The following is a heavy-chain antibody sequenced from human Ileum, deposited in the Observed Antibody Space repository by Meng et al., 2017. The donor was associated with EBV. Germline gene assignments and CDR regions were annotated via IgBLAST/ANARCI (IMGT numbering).Heavy chain of an antibody. CDR1: GFSFSNSW. CDR2: INSDGSSI. D-gene: IGHD6-13*01. CDR3: ARRDGSSWYYFDY. Sequence: EVQLVESGGGLVQPGGSLSLSCAVSGFSFSNSWMHWVRQAPGKGLVWVSRINSDGSSISYADSVKGRFTISRDNAKNTLYLQMNSLRAEDTAVYYCARRDGSSWYYFDYWGQGTLVTVSS. V-gene: IGHV3-74*01. J-gene: IGHJ4*02.